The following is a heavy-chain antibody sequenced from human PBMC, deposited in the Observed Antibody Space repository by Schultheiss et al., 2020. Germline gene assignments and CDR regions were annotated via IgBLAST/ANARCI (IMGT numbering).Heavy chain of an antibody. J-gene: IGHJ4*02. CDR1: GYTFTSYA. Sequence: ASVKVSCKASGYTFTSYAMNWVRQAPGQGLEWMGWINTNTGNPTYAQGFTGRFVFSLDTSVSTAYLQICSLKAEDTAVYYCASSLSIAARPGGFDYWGKGTLVTVSS. V-gene: IGHV7-4-1*01. CDR2: INTNTGNP. D-gene: IGHD6-6*01. CDR3: ASSLSIAARPGGFDY.